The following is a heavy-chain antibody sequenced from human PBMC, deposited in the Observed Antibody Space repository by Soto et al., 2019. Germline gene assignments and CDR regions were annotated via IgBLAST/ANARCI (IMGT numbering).Heavy chain of an antibody. CDR1: GFTFSSYA. D-gene: IGHD3-9*01. J-gene: IGHJ4*02. V-gene: IGHV3-23*01. CDR2: ISGSGGST. CDR3: AREDILGVRSFDY. Sequence: GGSLRLSCAASGFTFSSYAMSWVRQAPGKGLEWVSAISGSGGSTSYAESVKGRFTVSRDNARNSQYLQMNSLRDEDTAVYYCAREDILGVRSFDYWGQGTLVTVSS.